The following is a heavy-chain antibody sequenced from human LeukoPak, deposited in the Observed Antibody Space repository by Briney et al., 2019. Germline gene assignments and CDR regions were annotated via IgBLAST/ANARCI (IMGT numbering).Heavy chain of an antibody. Sequence: SETLSLTCTVSGGSISSSSYYWGWIRQPPGKGLEWIGSIYYSGSTYYNPSLKSRVTISVDTSKNQFSLKLSSVTAADTAVYYCARLLRKCFDYWGQGTLVTVSS. CDR3: ARLLRKCFDY. CDR2: IYYSGST. J-gene: IGHJ4*02. V-gene: IGHV4-39*01. CDR1: GGSISSSSYY.